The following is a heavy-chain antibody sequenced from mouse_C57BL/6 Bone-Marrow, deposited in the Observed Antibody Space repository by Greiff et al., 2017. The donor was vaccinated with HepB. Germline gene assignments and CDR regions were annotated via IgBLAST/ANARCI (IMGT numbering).Heavy chain of an antibody. D-gene: IGHD1-1*01. V-gene: IGHV1-72*01. CDR1: GYTFTSYW. CDR3: AMRRYYGSTPYYYAMDY. J-gene: IGHJ4*01. Sequence: VQLQQPGAVLVKPGASVKLSCKASGYTFTSYWMHWVKQRPGRGLEWIGRIDPNSGGTKYNEKFKSKATLTVDKPSSTAYMQLSSLTSEDSAVYYCAMRRYYGSTPYYYAMDYWGQGTSVTVSS. CDR2: IDPNSGGT.